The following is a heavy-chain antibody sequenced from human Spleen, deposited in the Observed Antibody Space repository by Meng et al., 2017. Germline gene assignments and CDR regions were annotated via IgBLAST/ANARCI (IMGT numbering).Heavy chain of an antibody. V-gene: IGHV4-34*01. CDR1: GGSFSDYY. CDR2: VYYSGIT. Sequence: QVQLQQWGAGLLKPSETLSLTCVVAGGSFSDYYWNWIRQPPGKGLEWIGSVYYSGITYYNPSLESRVTISVDTSRNQFSLKLSSVTAADTAVYYCARDLWELRYKAPFDPWGQGILVTVSS. J-gene: IGHJ5*02. CDR3: ARDLWELRYKAPFDP. D-gene: IGHD3-9*01.